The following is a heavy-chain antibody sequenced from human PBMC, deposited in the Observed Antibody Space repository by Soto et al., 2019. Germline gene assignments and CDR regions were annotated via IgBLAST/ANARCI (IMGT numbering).Heavy chain of an antibody. D-gene: IGHD6-13*01. Sequence: QVQLVQSGAEVQKPGSSVKVSCKASGGTFSNHAINWVRQAPGQGLEWMGGLIPIFGTSNYAQKFQGRVTIRADKSTSTAYLELSSLRSEDTAVYYCAQAGSSWYYFDYWGQGALVTVSS. J-gene: IGHJ4*02. CDR1: GGTFSNHA. V-gene: IGHV1-69*06. CDR2: LIPIFGTS. CDR3: AQAGSSWYYFDY.